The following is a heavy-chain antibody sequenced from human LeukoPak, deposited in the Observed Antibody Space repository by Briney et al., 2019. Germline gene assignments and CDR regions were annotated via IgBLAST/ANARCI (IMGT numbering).Heavy chain of an antibody. Sequence: PSGTLSLTCAVSGGSISSSNWWSWVRQPPGKGLEWIGEIYHSGSTNYNPSLKSRVTISVDKSKNQFSLKPSSVTAADTAVYYCAGGGELSGGKQTYLLDYCGQGTLVTVSS. D-gene: IGHD3-16*02. CDR3: AGGGELSGGKQTYLLDY. CDR1: GGSISSSNW. CDR2: IYHSGST. V-gene: IGHV4-4*02. J-gene: IGHJ4*02.